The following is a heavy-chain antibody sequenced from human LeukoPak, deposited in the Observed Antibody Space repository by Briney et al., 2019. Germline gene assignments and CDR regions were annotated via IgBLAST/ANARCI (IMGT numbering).Heavy chain of an antibody. CDR3: AKGHRSSCYRLEDY. J-gene: IGHJ4*02. V-gene: IGHV3-43*02. Sequence: GGSLRLSCAGSGLTFNDYAMHWVRQAPGKGLEWVSLISRDGGSTYYAGSVKGLFTISRDNSKNALYLQMNRLRTEDTALYYCAKGHRSSCYRLEDYWGQGTLVTVSS. CDR2: ISRDGGST. D-gene: IGHD6-13*01. CDR1: GLTFNDYA.